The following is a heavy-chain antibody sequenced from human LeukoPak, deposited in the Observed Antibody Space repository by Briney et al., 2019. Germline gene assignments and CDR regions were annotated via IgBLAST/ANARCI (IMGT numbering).Heavy chain of an antibody. J-gene: IGHJ4*02. CDR3: AREREGDFGY. Sequence: SETLSLTCTVSGGSISSYYWSWIRQPPGKGLEWIGYIYYSGSTNYNPSLKSRVTISVDTSKNQFSLKLSSVTAADTAVYYCAREREGDFGYWGQGTLVTVSS. CDR1: GGSISSYY. CDR2: IYYSGST. D-gene: IGHD5-24*01. V-gene: IGHV4-59*01.